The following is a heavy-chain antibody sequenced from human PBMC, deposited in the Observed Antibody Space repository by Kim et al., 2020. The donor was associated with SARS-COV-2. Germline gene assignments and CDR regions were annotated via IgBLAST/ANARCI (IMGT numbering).Heavy chain of an antibody. CDR1: GFTFSGSA. CDR3: TSTVNLCFFDY. V-gene: IGHV3-73*01. Sequence: GGSLRLSCAASGFTFSGSAMHWVRQASGKGLEWVGRIRTNSNSYATTYAASVKGKFTISRDDSKNTAFLQMDSLRTEETAVYFCTSTVNLCFFDYWGQGTLVTVSS. CDR2: IRTNSNSYAT. J-gene: IGHJ4*02. D-gene: IGHD3-16*01.